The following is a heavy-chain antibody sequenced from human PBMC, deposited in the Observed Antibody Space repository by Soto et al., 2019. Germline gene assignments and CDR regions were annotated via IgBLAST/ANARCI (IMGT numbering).Heavy chain of an antibody. CDR2: LIPLFGTT. J-gene: IGHJ4*02. CDR3: ARGPNWGYRFDS. CDR1: GGTFSGHA. V-gene: IGHV1-69*06. Sequence: QVQLVQSGAEVKKPGSSVKVSCEASGGTFSGHAISWVRQAPGQGPEWMGGLIPLFGTTQHAQNFQDRLTITADKSTSTAYMELTSLRFGDKAIYYCARGPNWGYRFDSWGQGTLVTVSS. D-gene: IGHD7-27*01.